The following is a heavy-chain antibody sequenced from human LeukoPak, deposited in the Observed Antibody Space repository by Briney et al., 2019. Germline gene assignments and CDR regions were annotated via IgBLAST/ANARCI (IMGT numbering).Heavy chain of an antibody. CDR3: AKKGPTVTRYFDY. CDR2: ISSSGSTI. Sequence: PGGSLRLSCATSGFTFSSYEMNWVRQAPGKGLEWVSYISSSGSTIYYADSVKGRFTISRDNSKNTLYLQMNSLRAEDTAVYYCAKKGPTVTRYFDYWGQGTLVTVSS. J-gene: IGHJ4*02. CDR1: GFTFSSYE. V-gene: IGHV3-48*03. D-gene: IGHD4-17*01.